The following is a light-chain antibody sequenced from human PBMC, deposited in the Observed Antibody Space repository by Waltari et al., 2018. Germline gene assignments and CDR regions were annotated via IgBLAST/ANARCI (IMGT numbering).Light chain of an antibody. J-gene: IGLJ2*01. Sequence: QSALTQPPSASGSPGQSVTISCTGTSSGVGGYNYVSWYQQHPGKAPKLMIYEVSKRPSGVPDRCSGSKSGNTASLTVSGLQAEDEADYYCSSYAGSNNFVFGGGTKLTVL. CDR3: SSYAGSNNFV. CDR1: SSGVGGYNY. CDR2: EVS. V-gene: IGLV2-8*01.